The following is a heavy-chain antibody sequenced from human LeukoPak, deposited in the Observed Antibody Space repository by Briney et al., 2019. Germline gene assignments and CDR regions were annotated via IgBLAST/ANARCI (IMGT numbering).Heavy chain of an antibody. CDR1: GFSFNIHA. D-gene: IGHD5-18*01. CDR3: AKDFGYSYGWVDY. Sequence: GGSLRLSCAASGFSFNIHAMSWVRQAPGKGLEWVSTISGNGAKSYSAGSVKGRFTISRDNSKNTLYLQKNSLRAEDTALYYCAKDFGYSYGWVDYWGQGILVTVSS. CDR2: ISGNGAKS. V-gene: IGHV3-23*01. J-gene: IGHJ4*02.